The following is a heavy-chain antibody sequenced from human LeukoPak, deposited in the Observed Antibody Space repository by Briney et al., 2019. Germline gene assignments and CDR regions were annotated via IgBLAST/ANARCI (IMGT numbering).Heavy chain of an antibody. Sequence: SETLSLTCGVSGSSITSDYFWGWIRPPPGKGLEWIATIYNSWGTYYNHSLKRRVTISRDPSKNKFYLKLKSLTAADTAIYYCASNVTAGFFDYWGQGILVTVSS. CDR3: ASNVTAGFFDY. D-gene: IGHD6-19*01. V-gene: IGHV4-38-2*01. CDR1: GSSITSDYF. CDR2: IYNSWGT. J-gene: IGHJ4*02.